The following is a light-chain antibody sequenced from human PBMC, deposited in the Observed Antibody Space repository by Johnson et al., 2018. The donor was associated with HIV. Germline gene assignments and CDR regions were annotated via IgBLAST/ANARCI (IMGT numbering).Light chain of an antibody. CDR1: SSNIGNNL. CDR3: GTWDNGLSAYV. CDR2: ANN. Sequence: QSVLTQPPSVSAPPGQKVTISCSGSSSNIGNNLASWYQQLPGTAPKLLIYANNKRPSGIPDRFSGSKSGTSATLGIPGLQHGDEADYYCGTWDNGLSAYVVRTGAKVTVL. V-gene: IGLV1-51*02. J-gene: IGLJ1*01.